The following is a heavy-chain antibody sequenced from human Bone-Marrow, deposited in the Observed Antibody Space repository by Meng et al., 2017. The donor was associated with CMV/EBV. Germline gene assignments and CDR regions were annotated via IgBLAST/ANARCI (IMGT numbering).Heavy chain of an antibody. D-gene: IGHD2/OR15-2a*01. J-gene: IGHJ1*01. Sequence: CVALGFTFGYSWMGWVRQAPGKGLEWVANIKEDGGQTYYSDSVRGRFTMSRDSAGASVFLQMNTLRADDTAVYYCARYNSNPSRFFQHWGRGTLVTVSS. CDR1: GFTFGYSW. CDR2: IKEDGGQT. V-gene: IGHV3-7*03. CDR3: ARYNSNPSRFFQH.